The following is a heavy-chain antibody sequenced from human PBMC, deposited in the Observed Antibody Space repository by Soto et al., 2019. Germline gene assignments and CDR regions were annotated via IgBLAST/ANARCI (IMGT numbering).Heavy chain of an antibody. CDR1: GSPFTGDY. CDR3: ARDLPPYDRSRQAAGAFED. CDR2: VFGNGAGTP. V-gene: IGHV4-4*07. Sequence: QVQLQESGPGLVRASETLSLTCSVSGSPFTGDYWSWIRQPTGKGLEWIGRVFGNGAGTPIYNSSLKNRVTMSVDSSIKQFSLKLTSVTAADTAVYYCARDLPPYDRSRQAAGAFEDWGQGILVAVSS. D-gene: IGHD3-22*01. J-gene: IGHJ4*02.